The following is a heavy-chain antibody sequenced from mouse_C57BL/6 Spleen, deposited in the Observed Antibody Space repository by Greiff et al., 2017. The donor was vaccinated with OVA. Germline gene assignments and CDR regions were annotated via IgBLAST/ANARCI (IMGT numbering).Heavy chain of an antibody. CDR2: IYPSDSET. D-gene: IGHD2-14*01. V-gene: IGHV1-61*01. CDR1: GYTFTSYW. Sequence: QVQLQQSGAELVRPGSSVKLSCKASGYTFTSYWMDWVKQRPGQGLEWIGNIYPSDSETHYNQKFKDKATLTVDKSSSTAYMQLSSLTSEDSAVYYCARGGTRNYAMDYWGQGTSVTVSS. J-gene: IGHJ4*01. CDR3: ARGGTRNYAMDY.